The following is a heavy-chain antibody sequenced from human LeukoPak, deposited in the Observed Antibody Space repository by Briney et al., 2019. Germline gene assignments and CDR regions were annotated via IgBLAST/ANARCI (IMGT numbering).Heavy chain of an antibody. CDR2: ISSSGSTI. CDR1: GFTFSSYE. Sequence: GGSLRLSCAASGFTFSSYEMNWVRQAPGKGLDWVSYISSSGSTIYYADSVKGRFTISRDNAKNSLYLQMNSLRAEDTAVYYCARGYYDSSGYYYADYWGQGTLVTVSS. D-gene: IGHD3-22*01. CDR3: ARGYYDSSGYYYADY. V-gene: IGHV3-48*03. J-gene: IGHJ4*02.